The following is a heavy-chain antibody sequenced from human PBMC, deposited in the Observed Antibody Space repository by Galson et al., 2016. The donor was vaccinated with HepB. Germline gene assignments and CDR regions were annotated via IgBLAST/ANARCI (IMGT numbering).Heavy chain of an antibody. CDR2: ISASGTTT. V-gene: IGHV3-48*02. D-gene: IGHD2-21*02. CDR3: ARDPSHCVGDCGHLDI. J-gene: IGHJ4*02. CDR1: GFTFSNNA. Sequence: SLRLSCAASGFTFSNNAMNWVRQAPGKGLEWISYISASGTTTYYADSVRGRLTISRDNVKNTLFLQMNSLRDEDTAVYYCARDPSHCVGDCGHLDIWGQGALVTVSS.